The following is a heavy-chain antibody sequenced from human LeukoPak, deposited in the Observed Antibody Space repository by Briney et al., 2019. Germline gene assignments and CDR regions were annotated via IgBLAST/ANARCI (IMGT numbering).Heavy chain of an antibody. CDR1: GGSFSGYY. CDR2: INHSGST. D-gene: IGHD3-22*01. Sequence: PSETLSLARAVYGGSFSGYYWSWIRQPPGKGLEWIGEINHSGSTNYNPSLKSRVTISVDTSKNQFSLKLSSVTAADTAVYYCAYYDSSGKGAVYWGQGTLVTVSS. J-gene: IGHJ4*02. V-gene: IGHV4-34*01. CDR3: AYYDSSGKGAVY.